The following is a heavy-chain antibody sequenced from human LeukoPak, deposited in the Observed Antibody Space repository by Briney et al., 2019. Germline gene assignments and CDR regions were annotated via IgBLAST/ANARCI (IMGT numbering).Heavy chain of an antibody. CDR2: IYPGDSDT. Sequence: GESLKISCKGSGYSFTNFWIGWVRQMPGKGLEWMEVIYPGDSDTRYSPSFRGQVTISADKSISTAYLQWSSLKASDTAMYYCASAIVGAPSPDYWGQGTLVTVSS. CDR3: ASAIVGAPSPDY. D-gene: IGHD1-26*01. V-gene: IGHV5-51*01. J-gene: IGHJ4*02. CDR1: GYSFTNFW.